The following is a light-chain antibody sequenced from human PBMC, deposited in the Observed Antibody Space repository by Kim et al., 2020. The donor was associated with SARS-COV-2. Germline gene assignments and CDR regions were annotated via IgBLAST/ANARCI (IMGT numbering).Light chain of an antibody. Sequence: LPPGETASSSSTSNRSVRTNLAWYQQTPGQAPRLLIYDASSRATGIPDRFTGSGSGTDFTLTISRLEPEDFALYYCQQRANSPSTFGQGTQLEIK. V-gene: IGKV3D-20*02. CDR1: RSVRTN. CDR2: DAS. J-gene: IGKJ5*01. CDR3: QQRANSPST.